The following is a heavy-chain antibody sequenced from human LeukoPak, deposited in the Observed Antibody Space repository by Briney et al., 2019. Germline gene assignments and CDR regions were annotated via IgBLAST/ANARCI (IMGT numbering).Heavy chain of an antibody. D-gene: IGHD6-19*01. CDR3: ARDMSTVAGINWFDP. J-gene: IGHJ5*02. CDR2: ISAYNGNT. CDR1: GYTFTSYG. Sequence: GASVKVSCKASGYTFTSYGISWVRQAPGQGLEWMGWISAYNGNTNYAQKLQGRVTMATDTSTSTAYMELRSLRSDDTAVYYCARDMSTVAGINWFDPWGQGTLVTVSS. V-gene: IGHV1-18*01.